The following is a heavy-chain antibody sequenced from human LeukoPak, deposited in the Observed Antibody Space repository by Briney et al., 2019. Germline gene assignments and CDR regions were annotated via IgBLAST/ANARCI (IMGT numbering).Heavy chain of an antibody. CDR3: PKANYDSSGYYYGEIDY. D-gene: IGHD3-22*01. J-gene: IGHJ4*02. V-gene: IGHV3-9*01. CDR2: ISWKSGSI. CDR1: GFTFDDYA. Sequence: GGSLRLSCAASGFTFDDYAMHWVRQAPGKGLEWVSGISWKSGSIGYADSVKGRLTLSRHNAKNSLYLQMNSLRAEDTALYYCPKANYDSSGYYYGEIDYWGQGTLVTVSS.